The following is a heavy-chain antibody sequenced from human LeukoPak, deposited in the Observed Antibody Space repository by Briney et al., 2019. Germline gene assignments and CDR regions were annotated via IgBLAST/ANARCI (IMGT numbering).Heavy chain of an antibody. D-gene: IGHD2-2*01. CDR3: AREGGYCSSTSCSSWDYYFDY. CDR2: IYYSGST. J-gene: IGHJ4*02. V-gene: IGHV4-39*07. Sequence: SETLSLTCTVSGGSISSSSYYWGWIRQPPGKGLEWIGSIYYSGSTYYNPSLKSRVTISVDTSKNQFSLKLSSVTAADTAVYYCAREGGYCSSTSCSSWDYYFDYWGQGTLVTVSS. CDR1: GGSISSSSYY.